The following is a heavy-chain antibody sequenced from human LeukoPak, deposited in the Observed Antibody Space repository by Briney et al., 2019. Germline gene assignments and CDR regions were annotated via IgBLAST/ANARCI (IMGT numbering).Heavy chain of an antibody. V-gene: IGHV3-23*01. J-gene: IGHJ4*02. CDR2: ISPSGDRT. Sequence: GGSLRLSCAASGFTFSSYAMSWVRQAPGRGLEWVSFISPSGDRTSNADSVEGRFTISRDNTRNTLYLQMNSLRDEDTGVYYCAIMHGYYDGSGFWVQWGQGTLVTVSS. D-gene: IGHD3-22*01. CDR3: AIMHGYYDGSGFWVQ. CDR1: GFTFSSYA.